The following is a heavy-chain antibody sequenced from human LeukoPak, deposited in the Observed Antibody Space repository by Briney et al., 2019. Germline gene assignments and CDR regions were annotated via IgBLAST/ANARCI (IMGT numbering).Heavy chain of an antibody. V-gene: IGHV3-23*01. CDR1: VFTFSTYA. CDR2: ISGSDDGT. Sequence: GGSLRLSCAASVFTFSTYAMSWVRQIPGKGLEWVSAISGSDDGTYYADSVKGRFTISRDNSRNTLYLQMNTLRAEDTAVYFCAKSPVSSCRGSFCYPFDYWGQGNLVTVSS. D-gene: IGHD2-15*01. CDR3: AKSPVSSCRGSFCYPFDY. J-gene: IGHJ4*02.